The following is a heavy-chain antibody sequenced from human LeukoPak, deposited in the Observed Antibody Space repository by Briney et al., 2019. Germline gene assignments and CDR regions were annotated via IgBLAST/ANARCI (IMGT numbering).Heavy chain of an antibody. CDR3: ARVRYRLAETYIDY. CDR1: GYTFTSYA. J-gene: IGHJ4*02. V-gene: IGHV1-2*02. CDR2: INPNSGDT. Sequence: ASVKVSCKASGYTFTSYAMNWVRQAPGQGLEWMGWINPNSGDTNYAQKFQGRVTMTRDTSISTAYMELSRLRSDDTAVYYCARVRYRLAETYIDYWGQGTLVTVSS. D-gene: IGHD3-16*01.